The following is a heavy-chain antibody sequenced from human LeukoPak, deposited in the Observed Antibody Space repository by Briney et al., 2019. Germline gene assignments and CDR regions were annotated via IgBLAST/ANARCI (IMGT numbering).Heavy chain of an antibody. Sequence: GGSLRLSCAASGLTFRDHYMGWVRQAPGQGLAWVSYISSSSHYTNYVVSVRGRFIISRDNVKDSLYLQMNSLRVNDTAIYYCVRETTEGAKDYWGQGTQVTVSS. D-gene: IGHD1-14*01. CDR3: VRETTEGAKDY. CDR1: GLTFRDHY. J-gene: IGHJ4*02. CDR2: ISSSSHYT. V-gene: IGHV3-11*05.